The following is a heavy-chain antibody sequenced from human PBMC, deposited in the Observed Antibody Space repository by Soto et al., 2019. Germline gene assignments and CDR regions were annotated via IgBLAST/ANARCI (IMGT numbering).Heavy chain of an antibody. V-gene: IGHV4-31*03. D-gene: IGHD1-1*01. CDR3: ASGRYAWKVVY. Sequence: SETLSLTCTVSGGSISSDDYYWNWIRLHPGKGLEWIGCIYYNGNTYYIQSLKSRSTISVDTSKNQFSLILSSVSAAHTSMYFCASGRYAWKVVYWGQGTLVTVSS. CDR2: IYYNGNT. CDR1: GGSISSDDYY. J-gene: IGHJ4*02.